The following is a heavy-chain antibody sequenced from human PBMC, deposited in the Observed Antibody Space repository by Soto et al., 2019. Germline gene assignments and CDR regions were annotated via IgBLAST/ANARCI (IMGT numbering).Heavy chain of an antibody. Sequence: QVQLVQSGAEVKKPGASVKVSCKASGYTFTSYGISWVRQANGQGVEWMGWVSAYNGNTNYAQKLQGRVTMTTDTSTSTAHMELRSLRSDDTAVYYCARDGGYSSSSGSGYYYYCGMDAWGQGTTVTVSS. V-gene: IGHV1-18*01. CDR3: ARDGGYSSSSGSGYYYYCGMDA. CDR1: GYTFTSYG. CDR2: VSAYNGNT. J-gene: IGHJ6*02. D-gene: IGHD6-6*01.